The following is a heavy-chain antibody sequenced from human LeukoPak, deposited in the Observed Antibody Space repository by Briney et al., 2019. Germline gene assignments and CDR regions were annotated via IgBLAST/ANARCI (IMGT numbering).Heavy chain of an antibody. Sequence: GGSLRLSCAASGFTFSSYAMHWVRQAPGKGLEWVAVTSNDGSDKYYADSVKGRFTISRDNSKNTLYLQMNSLRAEDTAVYYCARGAGYCRSTSCYASAFDIWGQGTMVTVSS. CDR1: GFTFSSYA. J-gene: IGHJ3*02. CDR2: TSNDGSDK. V-gene: IGHV3-30*04. D-gene: IGHD2-2*01. CDR3: ARGAGYCRSTSCYASAFDI.